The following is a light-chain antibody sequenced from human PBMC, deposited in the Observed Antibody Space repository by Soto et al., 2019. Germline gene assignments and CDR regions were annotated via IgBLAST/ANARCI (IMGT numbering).Light chain of an antibody. Sequence: IQMTQSPSSLSASVGDTVTITCRASHTISVYLNWYQQKPGRTPNLLIYATSSLQNGVPSRFDGSGSGTEFTLTISSLQPDDFAAYHCQQSFSTPHTFGQGTKRELK. CDR1: HTISVY. J-gene: IGKJ2*01. CDR3: QQSFSTPHT. V-gene: IGKV1-39*01. CDR2: ATS.